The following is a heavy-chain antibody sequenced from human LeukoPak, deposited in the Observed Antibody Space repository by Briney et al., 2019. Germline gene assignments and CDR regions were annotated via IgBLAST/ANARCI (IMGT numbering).Heavy chain of an antibody. Sequence: ASVKVSCKISGYTNPNYGVTWVRQAPGQGLEWMGWISIYNGNTQYAPRFQGRVTLTRDISTTTVYMDLRSLTSDDTAVYYCASPAKGAFFYYYMDVWGKGTSVIVSS. J-gene: IGHJ6*03. CDR3: ASPAKGAFFYYYMDV. V-gene: IGHV1-18*01. D-gene: IGHD3-3*01. CDR1: GYTNPNYG. CDR2: ISIYNGNT.